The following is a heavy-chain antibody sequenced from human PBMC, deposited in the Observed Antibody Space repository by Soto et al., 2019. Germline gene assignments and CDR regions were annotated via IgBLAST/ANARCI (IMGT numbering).Heavy chain of an antibody. CDR3: ARGNPVDSAFDP. V-gene: IGHV1-8*01. Sequence: GASVKVSCKASGYTFTSYDITWVRQATGQGLEWMGWMNPNSGNTGYAQKFQGRVTMTRNTSISTAYMELSSLRSEDTAVYYCARGNPVDSAFDPWGQGTLVTVSS. CDR2: MNPNSGNT. CDR1: GYTFTSYD. J-gene: IGHJ5*02.